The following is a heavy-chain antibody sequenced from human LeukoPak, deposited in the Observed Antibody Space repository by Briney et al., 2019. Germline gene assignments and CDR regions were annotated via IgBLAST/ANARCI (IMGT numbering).Heavy chain of an antibody. D-gene: IGHD3-16*02. CDR3: ARDMELST. J-gene: IGHJ3*01. V-gene: IGHV3-23*01. CDR1: GFTFRDSA. Sequence: GGTLRLSCSASGFTFRDSAMTWVRQAPGKGLEWVSLISFSGANSYYPDSVKGRFSVSRDNSKDTLYLQLSGLRADDTAIYYCARDMELSTWGPGTMVTVSS. CDR2: ISFSGANS.